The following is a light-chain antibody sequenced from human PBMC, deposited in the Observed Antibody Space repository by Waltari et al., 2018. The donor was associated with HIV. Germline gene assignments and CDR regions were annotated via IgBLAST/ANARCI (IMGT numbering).Light chain of an antibody. Sequence: DFVLTQSPDSLALSVGERATLNCKSSHSLLYSSNSKTYLAWYQQRPGRRPKVLIYWASTREFGVPDRFSGSGSDTDFTLTITDVQAEDVAVYYCQQYNNWPPLTFGGGTKVEIK. CDR2: WAS. CDR1: HSLLYSSNSKTY. J-gene: IGKJ4*01. CDR3: QQYNNWPPLT. V-gene: IGKV4-1*01.